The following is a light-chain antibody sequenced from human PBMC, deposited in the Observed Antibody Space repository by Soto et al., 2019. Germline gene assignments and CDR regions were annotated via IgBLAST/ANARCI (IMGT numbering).Light chain of an antibody. CDR1: QSVKTF. Sequence: EIVLTQSPATLSLSPGERATLSCRASQSVKTFLVWYQQRPGQAPRLLIHDASTRATGIPARFSGRGSGTEFILTISSLQSEDFAVYYCQQYDDWPETFGQGTKVDIK. CDR3: QQYDDWPET. CDR2: DAS. J-gene: IGKJ1*01. V-gene: IGKV3-15*01.